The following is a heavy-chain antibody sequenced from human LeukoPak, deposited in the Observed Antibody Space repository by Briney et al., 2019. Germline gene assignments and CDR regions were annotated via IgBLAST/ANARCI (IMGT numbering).Heavy chain of an antibody. V-gene: IGHV4-34*01. CDR1: GGSFSGYY. CDR2: INHSGST. D-gene: IGHD5-18*01. Sequence: PSETLSLTCAVYGGSFSGYYWSWIRQPPGKGLEWIGEINHSGSTNYNPSLKSRVTISVDTSKNQFSLKLSPVTAADTAVYYCARDSPLDTAMLDYWGQGTLVTVSS. J-gene: IGHJ4*02. CDR3: ARDSPLDTAMLDY.